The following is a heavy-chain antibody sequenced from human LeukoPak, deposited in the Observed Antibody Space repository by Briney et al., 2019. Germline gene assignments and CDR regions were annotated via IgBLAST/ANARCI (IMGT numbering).Heavy chain of an antibody. CDR2: IYYSGST. CDR3: ARVSTGGGLLTSDY. Sequence: SETLSLTCTVSGGSISSYYWSWIRQPPGKGLEWIGNIYYSGSTNYNPSLKSRVTISVDTSKNQFSLKLSSVTAADTAIYYCARVSTGGGLLTSDYWGQGILVTVSS. V-gene: IGHV4-59*01. CDR1: GGSISSYY. J-gene: IGHJ4*02. D-gene: IGHD2-8*02.